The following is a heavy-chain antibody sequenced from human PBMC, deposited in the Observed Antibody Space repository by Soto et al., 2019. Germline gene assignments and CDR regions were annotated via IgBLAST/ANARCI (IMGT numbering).Heavy chain of an antibody. CDR2: ISYDGSNK. J-gene: IGHJ4*02. Sequence: PGGSLRLSCAASGVTFGSYGMHWVRQAPGKGLEWVAVISYDGSNKYYADSVKGRFTISRDNSKNTLYLQMNSLRAEDTAVYYCANGPIDYWGQGTLVTVSS. V-gene: IGHV3-30*18. CDR3: ANGPIDY. CDR1: GVTFGSYG.